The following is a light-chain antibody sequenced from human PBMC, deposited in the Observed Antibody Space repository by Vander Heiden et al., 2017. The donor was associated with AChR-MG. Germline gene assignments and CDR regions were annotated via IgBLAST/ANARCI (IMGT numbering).Light chain of an antibody. Sequence: QSVLTQPPSASGTPAQRVTISCSGSSSNIGSNTVNWYQQLPGTAPKLLIYRNNQRPSGVPTRFSGSKSGTSASLAISGLQSEDEADYYCAAWDDSLNGVVFGGGTKLTVL. V-gene: IGLV1-44*01. J-gene: IGLJ3*02. CDR1: SSNIGSNT. CDR3: AAWDDSLNGVV. CDR2: RNN.